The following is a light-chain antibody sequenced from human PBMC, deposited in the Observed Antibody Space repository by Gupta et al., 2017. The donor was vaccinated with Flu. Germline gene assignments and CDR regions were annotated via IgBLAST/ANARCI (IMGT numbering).Light chain of an antibody. CDR3: QQGYSSPQT. CDR1: QSVSNF. CDR2: AAS. Sequence: DIQMTQSPSSLSASAGDRVTISCRASQSVSNFLHWYQQKPGKAPKLLIFAASTLQGGVPSRFSGSGSGTDFTLTINRLQPGDSATYYCQQGYSSPQTFGRGTTVEIK. V-gene: IGKV1-39*01. J-gene: IGKJ4*02.